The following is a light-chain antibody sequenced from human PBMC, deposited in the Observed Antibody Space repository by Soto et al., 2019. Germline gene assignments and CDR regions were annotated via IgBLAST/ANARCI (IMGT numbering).Light chain of an antibody. V-gene: IGLV2-23*01. Sequence: QSALTQPAAVSGSPGESITISCTGTSSDAGKYNLVSWYQQDPGRAPKLIIYEGSKRPSGVSDRFSGSKSGDTASLTISGLQYDDETDYYCCSYAGGGSSVFGTGTKVTVL. CDR2: EGS. CDR3: CSYAGGGSSV. J-gene: IGLJ1*01. CDR1: SSDAGKYNL.